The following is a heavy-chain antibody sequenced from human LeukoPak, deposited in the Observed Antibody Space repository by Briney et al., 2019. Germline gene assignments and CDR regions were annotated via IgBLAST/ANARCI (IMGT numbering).Heavy chain of an antibody. V-gene: IGHV4-34*01. CDR2: INHSGST. J-gene: IGHJ3*02. Sequence: SETLSLTCAVYGGSFSGYYWSWIRQPPGKGLEWIGEINHSGSTNYNPSLKSRVTISVDTSKNQSSLKLSSVTAADTAVYYCARLARAAAGTRAAFDIWGQGTMVTVSS. D-gene: IGHD6-13*01. CDR3: ARLARAAAGTRAAFDI. CDR1: GGSFSGYY.